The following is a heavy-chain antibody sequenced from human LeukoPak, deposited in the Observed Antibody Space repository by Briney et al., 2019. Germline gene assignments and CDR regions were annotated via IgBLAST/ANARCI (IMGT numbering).Heavy chain of an antibody. J-gene: IGHJ3*01. Sequence: SETLSLTCTVSGGSISSSTYYWGWIRQPPGKGLEWIGSIYYSRSTYNNPSLKSRVTIFVDTSKNQFSLKLSSVTATDTAVYYCARTYGDYDDAFDVWGQGTMVTVSS. CDR1: GGSISSSTYY. CDR2: IYYSRST. CDR3: ARTYGDYDDAFDV. V-gene: IGHV4-39*01. D-gene: IGHD4-17*01.